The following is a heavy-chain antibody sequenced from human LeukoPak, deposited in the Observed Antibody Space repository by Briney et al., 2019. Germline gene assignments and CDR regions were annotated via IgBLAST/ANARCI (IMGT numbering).Heavy chain of an antibody. V-gene: IGHV3-23*01. CDR3: AKSSSWYSGYFDY. CDR1: GFTFSSYA. CDR2: ISGSGGST. Sequence: GGFLRLSCAASGFTFSSYAMSWVRQAPGKGLEWVSAISGSGGSTYYADSVKGRFTISRDNSKNTLYLQMNSLRAEDTAVYYCAKSSSWYSGYFDYWGQGTLVTVSS. J-gene: IGHJ4*02. D-gene: IGHD6-13*01.